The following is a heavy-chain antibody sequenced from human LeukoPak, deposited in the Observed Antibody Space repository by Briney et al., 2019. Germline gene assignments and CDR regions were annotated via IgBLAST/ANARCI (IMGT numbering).Heavy chain of an antibody. D-gene: IGHD3-9*01. V-gene: IGHV3-53*01. J-gene: IGHJ4*02. CDR3: AREDYDILTGQY. CDR1: GFTVSSNS. Sequence: GGSLRLSCTVSGFTVSSNSMSWVRQAPGKGLEWVSFIYSDNTHYSDSVKGRFTISRDNSKNTLYLQMNSLRAEDTAVYYCAREDYDILTGQYWGQGTLVTVSS. CDR2: IYSDNT.